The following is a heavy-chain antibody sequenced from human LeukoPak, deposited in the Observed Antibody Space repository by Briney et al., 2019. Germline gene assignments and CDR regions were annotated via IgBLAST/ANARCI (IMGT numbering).Heavy chain of an antibody. CDR1: GDAFGSYL. V-gene: IGHV1-69*13. Sequence: GASVKVSCKASGDAFGSYLINWVRQAPGQGLEWMGGIIPLSHTTSYAQKFQGRVTITADESTSTAYMELSRLRSDDTAVYYCAREKWVPPYYFYGMDVWGLGTTLTVSS. CDR3: AREKWVPPYYFYGMDV. J-gene: IGHJ6*02. D-gene: IGHD1-26*01. CDR2: IIPLSHTT.